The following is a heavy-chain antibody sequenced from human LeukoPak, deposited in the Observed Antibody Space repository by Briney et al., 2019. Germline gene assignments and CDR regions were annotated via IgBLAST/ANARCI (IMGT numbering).Heavy chain of an antibody. J-gene: IGHJ4*02. CDR1: GFTFSSYG. D-gene: IGHD6-19*01. CDR3: AKVRWDNSGWYYLDY. Sequence: GGSLRLSCAASGFTFSSYGMHWVRQAPGKGLEYVSFISNNGGSTYYANSVKGRFTISRDNSKSTLYLQMNSLRAEDTAVYYCAKVRWDNSGWYYLDYWGQGTLVTVSS. CDR2: ISNNGGST. V-gene: IGHV3-64*01.